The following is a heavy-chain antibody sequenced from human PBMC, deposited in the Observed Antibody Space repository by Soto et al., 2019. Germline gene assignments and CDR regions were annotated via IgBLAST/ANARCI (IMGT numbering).Heavy chain of an antibody. D-gene: IGHD2-15*01. Sequence: ASVKVSCKVSGYTLTELSMHWVRQAPGKGLEWMGGFDPEDGETIHAQKFQGRVTMTEDTSTDTAYMELSSLRSEDTAVYYCATEGCSGGSCYPTYFDYWGQGTLVTVSS. CDR3: ATEGCSGGSCYPTYFDY. CDR1: GYTLTELS. CDR2: FDPEDGET. V-gene: IGHV1-24*01. J-gene: IGHJ4*02.